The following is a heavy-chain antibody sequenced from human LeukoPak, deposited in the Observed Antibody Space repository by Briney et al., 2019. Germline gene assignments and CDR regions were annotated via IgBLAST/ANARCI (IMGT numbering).Heavy chain of an antibody. D-gene: IGHD6-6*01. Sequence: PGRSLRLSCAASGFTFDDYAMPWVRQAPGKGLEWVSAISWNSGSIGYADSVKGRFTISRDNAKNSLYLQMNSLRAEDTALYYCASQESIAARPFDYWGQGTLVTVSS. CDR2: ISWNSGSI. J-gene: IGHJ4*02. CDR1: GFTFDDYA. CDR3: ASQESIAARPFDY. V-gene: IGHV3-9*01.